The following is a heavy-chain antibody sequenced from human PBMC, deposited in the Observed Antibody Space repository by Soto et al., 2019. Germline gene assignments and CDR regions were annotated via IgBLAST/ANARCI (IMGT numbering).Heavy chain of an antibody. Sequence: QVQLQESGPGLMKPSETLSLTCTVSGGSISSYYWSWIRQPPGKGLEWIGCLYYSGSTNYNPSLRSRVTMSVDTSKNQFSLELSSVTAADTAMYYCARDGSGRAVEYWGQGTLVTVSS. CDR1: GGSISSYY. CDR3: ARDGSGRAVEY. CDR2: LYYSGST. J-gene: IGHJ4*02. D-gene: IGHD6-19*01. V-gene: IGHV4-59*01.